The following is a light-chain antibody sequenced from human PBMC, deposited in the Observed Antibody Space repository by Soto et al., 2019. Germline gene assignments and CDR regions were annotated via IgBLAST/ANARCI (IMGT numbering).Light chain of an antibody. CDR2: DAS. CDR1: QSISSW. J-gene: IGKJ1*01. V-gene: IGKV1-5*01. Sequence: DIQMTQSPSTLSASVGDRVTITCRASQSISSWLAWYQQKPGKAPKLLIYDASSLESGVPSRFSGSGSGTEFTLTISSLQPDDFATHYCQQYNRSPSTFGQGTKVEIK. CDR3: QQYNRSPST.